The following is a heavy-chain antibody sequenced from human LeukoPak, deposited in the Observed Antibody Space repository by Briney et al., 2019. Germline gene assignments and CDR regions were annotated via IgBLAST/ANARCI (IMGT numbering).Heavy chain of an antibody. V-gene: IGHV3-48*03. CDR3: AREGRDSSGYYYSFDY. Sequence: PGGSLRLSCAASGFTFSSYEMNWVRQAPGKGLEWVSYISSSGSTIYYADSVKGRFTISRDNAKNSLYLQMNSLRAEDTAVYCCAREGRDSSGYYYSFDYWGQGTLVTVSS. CDR1: GFTFSSYE. CDR2: ISSSGSTI. J-gene: IGHJ4*02. D-gene: IGHD3-22*01.